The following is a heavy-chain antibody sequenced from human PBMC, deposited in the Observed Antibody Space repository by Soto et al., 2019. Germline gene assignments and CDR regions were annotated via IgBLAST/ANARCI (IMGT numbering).Heavy chain of an antibody. V-gene: IGHV2-5*01. CDR1: GFSLRTSGVG. Sequence: SGPTLVNPTQTLTLTCTFSGFSLRTSGVGVGWIRQPPGKALEWLALIYWNNDERYSPSLKSRLTITKDTSKNQVVLTVTDMDPVDTATYYCAHRLPSPYCSSPSCRGRFGRWGQGTMVPVSS. CDR2: IYWNNDE. CDR3: AHRLPSPYCSSPSCRGRFGR. D-gene: IGHD2-2*01. J-gene: IGHJ3*01.